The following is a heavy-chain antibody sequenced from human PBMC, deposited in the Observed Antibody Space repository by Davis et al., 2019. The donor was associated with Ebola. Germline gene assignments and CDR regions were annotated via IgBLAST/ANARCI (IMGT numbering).Heavy chain of an antibody. V-gene: IGHV3-23*01. CDR1: GFTFSSYT. Sequence: GESLKISCAASGFTFSSYTMNWVRQAPGKGLEWVSTISDGSRNTHYADSVRGRFTISRDDSKSTVFLQMNSLRADDTAVYYCARDVGGRAGYWGQGTLVTVSS. J-gene: IGHJ4*02. CDR3: ARDVGGRAGY. CDR2: ISDGSRNT.